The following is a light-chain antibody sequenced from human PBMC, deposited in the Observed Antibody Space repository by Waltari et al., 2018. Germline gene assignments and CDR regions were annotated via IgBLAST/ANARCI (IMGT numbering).Light chain of an antibody. J-gene: IGKJ2*01. CDR1: QSVSSW. V-gene: IGKV1-5*03. CDR2: KAS. Sequence: DIQITQSPSTLSASVGDRVTITCRASQSVSSWLAWYQQQPGHAPKHLIYKASILESGVPSRFSGSGSGTEFTLTISSLQPDDFATYYCQQYVSYSTFGQGTKLEMK. CDR3: QQYVSYST.